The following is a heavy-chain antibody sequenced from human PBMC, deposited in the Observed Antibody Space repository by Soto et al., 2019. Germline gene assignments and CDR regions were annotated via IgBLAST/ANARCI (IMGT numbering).Heavy chain of an antibody. CDR3: VRADHYGPLFDH. Sequence: EVQLGESGGALVQPGGSLGLSCTVSGFTFTAYYMNWVRQAPGKGLEWVANIRQDGGEIYYVDSVRGRFTLSRDNVKNSVYLQMDSLRVEDTALYYCVRADHYGPLFDHWGQGTLVTVSS. J-gene: IGHJ4*02. V-gene: IGHV3-7*01. CDR1: GFTFTAYY. D-gene: IGHD4-17*01. CDR2: IRQDGGEI.